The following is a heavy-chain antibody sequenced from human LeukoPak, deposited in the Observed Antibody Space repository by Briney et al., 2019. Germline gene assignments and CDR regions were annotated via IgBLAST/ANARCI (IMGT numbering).Heavy chain of an antibody. CDR2: IYTSENT. CDR1: LCSISSQD. Sequence: AETLSLICSVSLCSISSQDGSWIPQPTGWGLEWIQRIYTSENTNYNHSLKSGVTISLDKYKNQFYLKLSSVAAADTAVYYCARDRRAILETLYHYYMDVWGKGTTVTVSS. CDR3: ARDRRAILETLYHYYMDV. J-gene: IGHJ6*03. V-gene: IGHV4-4*07. D-gene: IGHD2-15*01.